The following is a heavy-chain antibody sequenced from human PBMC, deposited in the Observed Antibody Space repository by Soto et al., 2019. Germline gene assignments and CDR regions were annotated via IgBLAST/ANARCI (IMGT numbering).Heavy chain of an antibody. V-gene: IGHV5-51*01. D-gene: IGHD2-21*02. J-gene: IGHJ4*02. CDR3: ARTTAIPNFGIDY. CDR1: GYSFTIYW. Sequence: GESLKISCKGSGYSFTIYWIGWVRQMPGKGLEWMGIIYPGDSDTRYSPSFQGQVTISADKSISTAYLQWSSLKASDTAMYYCARTTAIPNFGIDYWGQGTLVTVSS. CDR2: IYPGDSDT.